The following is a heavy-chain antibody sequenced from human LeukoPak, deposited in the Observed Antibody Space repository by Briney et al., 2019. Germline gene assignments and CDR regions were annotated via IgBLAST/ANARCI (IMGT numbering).Heavy chain of an antibody. Sequence: ASVKVSCKASGYTFTAYYIHWVRQAPGQRLEWMGWMDPVSGGTNYAETFQGRVTMTRHSSISTAYMQLSGLRSDDTADTAVDNCARGVGSSWFDPWGQGTLVTVSS. CDR3: ARGVGSSWFDP. CDR1: GYTFTAYY. V-gene: IGHV1-2*02. CDR2: MDPVSGGT. D-gene: IGHD2-15*01. J-gene: IGHJ5*02.